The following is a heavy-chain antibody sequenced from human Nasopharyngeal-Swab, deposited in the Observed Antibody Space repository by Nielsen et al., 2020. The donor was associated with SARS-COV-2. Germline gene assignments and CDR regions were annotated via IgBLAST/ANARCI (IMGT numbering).Heavy chain of an antibody. J-gene: IGHJ6*02. CDR2: SKEDGSEK. Sequence: VCQRPGPGLQREANSKEDGSEKNYVDSVKGRFTISRDNAKNSLYLQMNSLRADDTAVYYCARDTYCSGGSCYGYGMAVWGQGTTVTVSS. D-gene: IGHD2-15*01. V-gene: IGHV3-7*01. CDR3: ARDTYCSGGSCYGYGMAV.